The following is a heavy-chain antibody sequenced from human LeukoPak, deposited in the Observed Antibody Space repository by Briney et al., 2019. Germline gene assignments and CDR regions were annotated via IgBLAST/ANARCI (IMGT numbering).Heavy chain of an antibody. CDR1: GFTFSSYG. CDR2: ISSSASST. V-gene: IGHV3-23*01. J-gene: IGHJ6*02. Sequence: GGSLRLSCAASGFTFSSYGMSWVRQAPGKGLEWVSGISSSASSTYYADSVKGRFTISRDDSKDTLFLQVNSLRAEDTAVYYCAKVRTYFYHGLDVWGQGTTVTVSS. CDR3: AKVRTYFYHGLDV. D-gene: IGHD1-14*01.